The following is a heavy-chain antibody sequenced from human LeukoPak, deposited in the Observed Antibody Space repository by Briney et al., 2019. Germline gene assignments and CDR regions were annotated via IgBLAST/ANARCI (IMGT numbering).Heavy chain of an antibody. CDR2: IIPIFGTA. CDR3: ARDRDSSGYYRWGYDAFDI. D-gene: IGHD3-22*01. CDR1: GYTFTSYY. V-gene: IGHV1-69*06. Sequence: SVKVSCKASGYTFTSYYMHWVRQAPGQGLEWMGGIIPIFGTANYAQKFQGRVTITADKSTSTAYMELSSLRSEDTAVYYCARDRDSSGYYRWGYDAFDIWGQGTMVTVSS. J-gene: IGHJ3*02.